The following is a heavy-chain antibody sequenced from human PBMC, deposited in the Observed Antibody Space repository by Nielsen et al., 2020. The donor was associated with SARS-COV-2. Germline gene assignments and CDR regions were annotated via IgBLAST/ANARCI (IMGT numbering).Heavy chain of an antibody. J-gene: IGHJ4*02. CDR3: AKINLLYTSGQIDY. D-gene: IGHD6-19*01. CDR2: IYFSGST. CDR1: GGSISTGSHY. V-gene: IGHV4-39*07. Sequence: SETLSLTCIVSGGSISTGSHYWTWIRQPPGKGLEWIGTIYFSGSTYSTPSLESRLTISIDTSRNQFSLKLRSVTAADTAVYYCAKINLLYTSGQIDYWGQGTLVTVSS.